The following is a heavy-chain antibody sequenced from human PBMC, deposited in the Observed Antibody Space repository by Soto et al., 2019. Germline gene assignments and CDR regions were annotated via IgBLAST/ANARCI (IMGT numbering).Heavy chain of an antibody. CDR2: ISGSGGNS. Sequence: GSLRLSCTASGFIFSSYAMTWVRQAPGKGLEWVSSISGSGGNSYYADSVKGRFTISRDNSRNTLYLQMNSLRAEDTAVYYCAKDYDASGSRWFDPWGQGTLVTVSS. CDR3: AKDYDASGSRWFDP. CDR1: GFIFSSYA. V-gene: IGHV3-23*01. J-gene: IGHJ5*02. D-gene: IGHD3-10*01.